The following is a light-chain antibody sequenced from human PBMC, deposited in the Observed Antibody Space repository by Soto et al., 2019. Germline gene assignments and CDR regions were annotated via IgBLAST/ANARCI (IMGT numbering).Light chain of an antibody. CDR2: GAS. J-gene: IGKJ2*01. V-gene: IGKV3-15*01. Sequence: EIVMTQSPATLSLSPGERAALSCRASQSINSELAWYQQKPGQPPRLLIYGASTRATGVPARFTGSESGSEFTLTTSGLQSKDLAFFNCQRGKNGPLILGRGTGLE. CDR1: QSINSE. CDR3: QRGKNGPLI.